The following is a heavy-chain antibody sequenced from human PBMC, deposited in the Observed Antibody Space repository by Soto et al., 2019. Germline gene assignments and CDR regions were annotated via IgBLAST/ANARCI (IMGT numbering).Heavy chain of an antibody. D-gene: IGHD3-3*01. Sequence: SETLSLTCTVSGGSISSYYWSWIRQPPGKGLEWIGYIYYSGSTNYNPSLKSRVTISVDTSKNQFSLKLSSVTAADTAVYYCASMGLVGITIFGVVPGERGRFDPWAQRTLVTVSS. J-gene: IGHJ5*02. CDR3: ASMGLVGITIFGVVPGERGRFDP. CDR2: IYYSGST. V-gene: IGHV4-59*01. CDR1: GGSISSYY.